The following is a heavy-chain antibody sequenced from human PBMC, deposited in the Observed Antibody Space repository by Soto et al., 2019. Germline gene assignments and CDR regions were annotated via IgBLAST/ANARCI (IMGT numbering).Heavy chain of an antibody. J-gene: IGHJ4*02. Sequence: EVQLVESVGDLVQPGGSLRLSCAASGFTFTSHWMHWVRQAPVKGLVWVSRIKSDGSGTIYADSVKGRFTISRDNAKNTLYLQINSLRADVPAVYFGAREWTRTGWPFESWGQGTLVTVSS. D-gene: IGHD2-15*01. V-gene: IGHV3-74*01. CDR3: AREWTRTGWPFES. CDR2: IKSDGSGT. CDR1: GFTFTSHW.